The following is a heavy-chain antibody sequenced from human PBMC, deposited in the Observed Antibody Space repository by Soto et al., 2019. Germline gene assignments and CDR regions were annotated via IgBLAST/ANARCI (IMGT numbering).Heavy chain of an antibody. CDR1: GFTFSSYA. D-gene: IGHD6-13*01. Sequence: GGALRLSCAASGFTFSSYAISWVRQAPGKGLEWVSAISGSGGSTYYADSVKGRFTISRDNSKNTLYLQMNSLRAEDTAVYYCAYSSTPFDYWGQGTLVTVSS. V-gene: IGHV3-23*01. CDR3: AYSSTPFDY. J-gene: IGHJ4*02. CDR2: ISGSGGST.